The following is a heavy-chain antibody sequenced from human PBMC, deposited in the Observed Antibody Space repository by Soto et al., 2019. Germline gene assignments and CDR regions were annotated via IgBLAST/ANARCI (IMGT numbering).Heavy chain of an antibody. CDR2: IYYSGST. CDR3: ARRFGVWFGESNRYFDY. Sequence: SETLSLTCTVSGGSISSSSYYWGWVRQPPGKGLGWIGSIYYSGSTYYNPSLKSRVTISVDTSKNQFSLKLSSVTAADTAVYYCARRFGVWFGESNRYFDYWGQGTLVTVSS. D-gene: IGHD3-10*01. J-gene: IGHJ4*02. CDR1: GGSISSSSYY. V-gene: IGHV4-39*01.